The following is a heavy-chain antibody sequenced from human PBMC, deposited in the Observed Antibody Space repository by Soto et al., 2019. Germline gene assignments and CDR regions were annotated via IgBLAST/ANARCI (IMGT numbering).Heavy chain of an antibody. J-gene: IGHJ4*02. V-gene: IGHV3-7*01. CDR3: ARGPK. CDR1: GLTFSRYW. Sequence: GGSLRLSCAASGLTFSRYWMSWVRQAPGKGPEWVANIKQDGSEKYYVDSAKGRFTISRDNTKDSLYLQMNSLRAEDTAVYYCARGPKWGRGTLVTVSS. CDR2: IKQDGSEK.